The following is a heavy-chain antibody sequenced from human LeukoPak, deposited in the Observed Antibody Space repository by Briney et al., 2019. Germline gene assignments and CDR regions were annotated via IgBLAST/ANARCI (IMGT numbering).Heavy chain of an antibody. J-gene: IGHJ6*02. CDR3: ARVGGTNYYYYGMDV. CDR2: IYYSGST. D-gene: IGHD1-26*01. Sequence: PSQTLSLTCTVSGGSISSGGHYWSWILQHPGKGLEWIGYIYYSGSTNYNPSLKSRVTISVDTSKNQFSLKLSSVTAADTAVYYCARVGGTNYYYYGMDVWGQGTTVTVSS. CDR1: GGSISSGGHY. V-gene: IGHV4-31*03.